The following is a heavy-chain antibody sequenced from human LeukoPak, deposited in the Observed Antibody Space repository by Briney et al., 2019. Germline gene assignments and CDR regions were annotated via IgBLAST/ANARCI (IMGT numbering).Heavy chain of an antibody. CDR1: GFTFSNYG. CDR3: AKNYDSSSSPDY. Sequence: PGGSLRLSCAASGFTFSNYGMHWVRQAPGKGLEWVAVISYDGSNKYYADSVKGRFTISRHNPKNTLYLQMNSLRAEDTAVYYCAKNYDSSSSPDYWGQGTLVTVSS. J-gene: IGHJ4*02. V-gene: IGHV3-30*18. CDR2: ISYDGSNK. D-gene: IGHD3-22*01.